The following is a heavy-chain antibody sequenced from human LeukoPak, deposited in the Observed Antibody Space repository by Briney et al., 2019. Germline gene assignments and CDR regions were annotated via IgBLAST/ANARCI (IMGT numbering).Heavy chain of an antibody. CDR1: GFSFSTYA. J-gene: IGHJ4*02. CDR3: AKDTGGSCYSAIAY. V-gene: IGHV3-23*01. Sequence: GGSLRLSCAASGFSFSTYAMSWVRHAPGKGLELVSGICGNDGKTYYADSVKGRFTISRDNSKNTLHLQMNSLRAEDTALYYCAKDTGGSCYSAIAYWGQGALVTVST. D-gene: IGHD2-15*01. CDR2: ICGNDGKT.